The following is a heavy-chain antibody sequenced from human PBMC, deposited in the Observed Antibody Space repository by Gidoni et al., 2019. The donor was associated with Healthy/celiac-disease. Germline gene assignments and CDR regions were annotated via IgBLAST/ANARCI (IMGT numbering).Heavy chain of an antibody. CDR1: GFSLSNARMG. D-gene: IGHD6-13*01. CDR2: IFSNDEK. CDR3: ARISAQPYYYYGMDV. V-gene: IGHV2-26*01. J-gene: IGHJ6*02. Sequence: QVTLKESGPVLVKPTETLTLTCTVSGFSLSNARMGVSWIRQPPGTALEWLAHIFSNDEKSYSTSLKSRLTITKDTSKSQVVLTMTNMDPVDTATYYCARISAQPYYYYGMDVWGQGTTVTVSS.